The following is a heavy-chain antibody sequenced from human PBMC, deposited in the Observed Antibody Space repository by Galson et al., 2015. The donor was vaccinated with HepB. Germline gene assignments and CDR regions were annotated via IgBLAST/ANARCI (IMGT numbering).Heavy chain of an antibody. Sequence: ETLSLTCTVSGGSISGSSYYWGWIRQPPGKGLEWIGSIYYSGSTYYNPSLKSRATISVDTSKNQFSLKLSSGTAADTAVYYCARQAWFGESLLNWFDPWGQGTLVTVSS. J-gene: IGHJ5*02. CDR2: IYYSGST. CDR1: GGSISGSSYY. V-gene: IGHV4-39*01. CDR3: ARQAWFGESLLNWFDP. D-gene: IGHD3-10*01.